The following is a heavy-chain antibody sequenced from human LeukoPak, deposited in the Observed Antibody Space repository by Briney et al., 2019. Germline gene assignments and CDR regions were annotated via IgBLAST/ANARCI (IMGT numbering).Heavy chain of an antibody. Sequence: GGSLRLSCAASGFSFSSYEMNWVRQAPGKGLEWVSYISGSGSTIYYADSGKGRFTISRDNAKNSLHLQMNSLRAEDTAVYYCARDLNGWYGRVDNWGQGTLVTVSS. CDR3: ARDLNGWYGRVDN. CDR2: ISGSGSTI. CDR1: GFSFSSYE. V-gene: IGHV3-48*03. J-gene: IGHJ4*02. D-gene: IGHD6-19*01.